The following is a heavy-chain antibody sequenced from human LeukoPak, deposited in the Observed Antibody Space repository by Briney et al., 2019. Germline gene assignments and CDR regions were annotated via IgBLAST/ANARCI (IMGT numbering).Heavy chain of an antibody. CDR3: ARVALYALDI. CDR1: GFSVSSYY. D-gene: IGHD3-16*01. V-gene: IGHV3-53*01. J-gene: IGHJ3*02. CDR2: NNGGGTT. Sequence: PGGSLRLSRAASGFSVSSYYMSWVRQAPGKGLEWVSVNNGGGTTYYADSVKGRFTISRDNSKNTLYFQMNSLRAEDTAVYYCARVALYALDIWGQGTMVTVSS.